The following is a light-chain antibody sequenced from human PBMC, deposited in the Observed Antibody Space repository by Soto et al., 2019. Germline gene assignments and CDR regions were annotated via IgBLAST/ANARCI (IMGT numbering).Light chain of an antibody. CDR3: AAWDDSLDGWV. V-gene: IGLV1-44*01. Sequence: QSALTQPPSASGTPGQRVTISCSGSSSNIGENTVNWYQQLPGTAPKVLIHTDNQRPSGVPDRFSGSKSRTSASLAISGLQSEDEADYYCAAWDDSLDGWVFGGGTK. J-gene: IGLJ3*02. CDR2: TDN. CDR1: SSNIGENT.